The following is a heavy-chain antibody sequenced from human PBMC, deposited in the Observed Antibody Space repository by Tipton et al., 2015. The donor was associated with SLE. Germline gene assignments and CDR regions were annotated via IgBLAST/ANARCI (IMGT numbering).Heavy chain of an antibody. CDR2: MNPNSGNT. V-gene: IGHV1-8*01. J-gene: IGHJ6*02. CDR3: ARPYSSSWYNYYYYGMDV. D-gene: IGHD6-13*01. Sequence: QSGAEVKKLGASVKVSCKASGYTFTSYDINWVRQATGQGLEWMGWMNPNSGNTGYAQKFQGRVTMTRNTSISTAYMELSSLRSEDTAVYYCARPYSSSWYNYYYYGMDVWGQGTTVTVSS. CDR1: GYTFTSYD.